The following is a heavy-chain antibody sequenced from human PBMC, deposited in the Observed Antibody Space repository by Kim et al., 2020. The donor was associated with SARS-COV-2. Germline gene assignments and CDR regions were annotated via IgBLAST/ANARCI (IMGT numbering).Heavy chain of an antibody. CDR1: GGAISSYY. J-gene: IGHJ4*02. Sequence: SETLSLTCTVSGGAISSYYWSWIRQPPGKGLEWMGYIDYSGSTNYTPSPKSRGTISVDTSKNQFSLKLSSVTAGDRAVNYCARQRGYSYGLPFNYWRQGTLLTVSS. D-gene: IGHD5-18*01. V-gene: IGHV4-59*13. CDR2: IDYSGST. CDR3: ARQRGYSYGLPFNY.